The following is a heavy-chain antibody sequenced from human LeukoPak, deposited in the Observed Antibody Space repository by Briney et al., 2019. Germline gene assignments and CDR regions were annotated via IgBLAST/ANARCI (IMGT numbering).Heavy chain of an antibody. V-gene: IGHV3-23*01. CDR2: ISGSGGST. J-gene: IGHJ4*02. CDR1: GFTFSSYG. CDR3: AKDGGYYYDSSGNGFDY. Sequence: GGSLRLSCAASGFTFSSYGMSWVRQAPGKGLEWVSAISGSGGSTYYADSVKGRFTISRDNSKNTLYLQMNSLRAEDTAVYYCAKDGGYYYDSSGNGFDYWGQGTLVTVSS. D-gene: IGHD3-22*01.